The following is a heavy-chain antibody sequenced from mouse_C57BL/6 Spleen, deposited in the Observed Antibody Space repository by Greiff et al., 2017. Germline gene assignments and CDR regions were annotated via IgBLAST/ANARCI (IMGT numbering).Heavy chain of an antibody. CDR1: GYTFTSYW. CDR3: ARDYYGRGYFDV. Sequence: QVQLKQPGAELVKPGASVKLSCTASGYTFTSYWMHWVKQRPGRGLEWIGRIDPNSGGTKYNEKFKSKATLTVDKPSSTAYMQLSSLTSEDSAVYYCARDYYGRGYFDVWGTGTTVTVSS. V-gene: IGHV1-72*01. J-gene: IGHJ1*03. CDR2: IDPNSGGT. D-gene: IGHD1-1*01.